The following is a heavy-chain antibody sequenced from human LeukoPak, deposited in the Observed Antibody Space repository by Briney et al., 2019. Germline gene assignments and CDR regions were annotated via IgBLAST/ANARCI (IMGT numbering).Heavy chain of an antibody. V-gene: IGHV4-39*01. Sequence: SETLSLTCTVSGGSISSSSYYWGWIRQPPGKGLEWIGSIYYSGSTYYNPSLKSRFTISVDTSKNQFSLKLSSVTADATAVYYCARHSTGSKYYDFWSGYSEPHYYYYMDVWGKGTTVTVSS. CDR1: GGSISSSSYY. J-gene: IGHJ6*03. D-gene: IGHD3-3*01. CDR3: ARHSTGSKYYDFWSGYSEPHYYYYMDV. CDR2: IYYSGST.